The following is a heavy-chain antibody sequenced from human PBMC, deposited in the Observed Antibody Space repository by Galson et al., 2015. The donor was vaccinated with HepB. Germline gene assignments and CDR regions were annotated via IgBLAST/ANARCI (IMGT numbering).Heavy chain of an antibody. Sequence: SLRLSCAASGFTFSSYGMHWVRQAPGKGLEWVAVISYDGSNKYYADSVKGRFTISRDNSKNTLYLQMNSLRAEDTAVYYCAKDHYYDSSGYPDYWGQGTLVTVSS. J-gene: IGHJ4*02. CDR2: ISYDGSNK. CDR3: AKDHYYDSSGYPDY. V-gene: IGHV3-30*18. CDR1: GFTFSSYG. D-gene: IGHD3-22*01.